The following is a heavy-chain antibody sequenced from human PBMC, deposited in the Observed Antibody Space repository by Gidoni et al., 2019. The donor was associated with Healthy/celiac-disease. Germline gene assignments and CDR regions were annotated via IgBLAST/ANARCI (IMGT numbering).Heavy chain of an antibody. Sequence: EVQLVESGGGLVQSGGSLRLSFAASGFTFSSYSMNWVRQAPGKGLEWVSYISSSSSTIYYADAVKGRFTISRDNAKNSLYLQMNSLRAEDTPVYYCARDTAAGYWGQGTLVTVSS. D-gene: IGHD6-13*01. CDR2: ISSSSSTI. V-gene: IGHV3-48*01. CDR3: ARDTAAGY. J-gene: IGHJ4*02. CDR1: GFTFSSYS.